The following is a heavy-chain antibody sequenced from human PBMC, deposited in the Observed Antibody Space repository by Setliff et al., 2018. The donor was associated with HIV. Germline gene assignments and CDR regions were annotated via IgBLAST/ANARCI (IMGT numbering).Heavy chain of an antibody. CDR3: ARRTFGSGRFDP. J-gene: IGHJ5*02. Sequence: SETLSLTCTVYGDSMASGSFYWSWVRQPAGKGLEWIGQVHSTLSTNYNPSLKSRLSISADTSKNQFSLNLRFVTAADTALYYCARRTFGSGRFDPWGQGTPVTVSS. CDR2: VHSTLST. CDR1: GDSMASGSFY. D-gene: IGHD6-19*01. V-gene: IGHV4-61*09.